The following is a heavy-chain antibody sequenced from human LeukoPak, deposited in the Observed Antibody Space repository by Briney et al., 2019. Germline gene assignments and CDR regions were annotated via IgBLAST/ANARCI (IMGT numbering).Heavy chain of an antibody. CDR1: GGSFSSEA. V-gene: IGHV1-69*05. D-gene: IGHD2-15*01. Sequence: SVKVSCKAFGGSFSSEAISWVRQAPGQGLEWMGGIIPIFGTANYAQKFQGRVTITTDESTSTAYKEVSSLRSEDTAVYYCGRKAGDCGGGSCYSIDYWGQGTLVTVSS. CDR3: GRKAGDCGGGSCYSIDY. CDR2: IIPIFGTA. J-gene: IGHJ4*02.